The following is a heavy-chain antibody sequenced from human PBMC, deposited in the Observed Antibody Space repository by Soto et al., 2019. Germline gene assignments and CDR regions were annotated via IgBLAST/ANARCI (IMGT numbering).Heavy chain of an antibody. J-gene: IGHJ6*02. CDR3: VKDPRFYGMDV. CDR2: FYFTGST. CDR1: GASVSSDSYS. V-gene: IGHV4-61*01. Sequence: LQESGPGLVKPSETLSLTCTVSGASVSSDSYSWSWIRQPPGKGLEWIGCFYFTGSTKINPSLQKRVTISVDESKNQMSLRLNSVTAADTAVYYCVKDPRFYGMDVWGQGTTVTVSS.